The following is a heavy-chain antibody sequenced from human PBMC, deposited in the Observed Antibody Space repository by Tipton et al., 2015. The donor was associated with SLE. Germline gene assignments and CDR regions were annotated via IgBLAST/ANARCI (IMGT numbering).Heavy chain of an antibody. V-gene: IGHV4-59*01. J-gene: IGHJ2*01. D-gene: IGHD3-16*01. CDR2: IYYSGST. CDR3: ARAATSWGVGWFFDL. CDR1: GGSISNYY. Sequence: LRLSCTVSGGSISNYYWSWIRQPPGKGLYWIGYIYYSGSTNYNPSLKSRVTISVDTSKNQFSLKLSSVTAADTALYYCARAATSWGVGWFFDLLGRCTLVTVSS.